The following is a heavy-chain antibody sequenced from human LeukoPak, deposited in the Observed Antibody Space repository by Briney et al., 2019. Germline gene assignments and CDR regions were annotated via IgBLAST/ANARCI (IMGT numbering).Heavy chain of an antibody. Sequence: GGSLRLSCAASGFTFSTYWMHWVRQAPGKRLVWVSRINRDGSRTTYADSVKGRFTISRDNAKNTLYLQMTSLRTEDTAVYYCARPETQYSSGLDGFDIWGQGTMVTVSS. V-gene: IGHV3-74*01. J-gene: IGHJ3*02. CDR2: INRDGSRT. CDR1: GFTFSTYW. CDR3: ARPETQYSSGLDGFDI. D-gene: IGHD6-19*01.